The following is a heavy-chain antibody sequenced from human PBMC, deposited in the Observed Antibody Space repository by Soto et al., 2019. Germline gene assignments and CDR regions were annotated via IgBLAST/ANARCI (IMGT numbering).Heavy chain of an antibody. CDR1: GFTFSAYW. J-gene: IGHJ3*01. Sequence: EVDLVESGGGLVQPGGSLRLSCAASGFTFSAYWMAWVRQTPGKGLEWVANIRPDGGDGVYVDSVRGRFTISRDNANNLLYLQMNTLRDEDTAVYFCARDPAKPSWAAFDVWGRGTTVTVS. D-gene: IGHD3-16*01. CDR3: ARDPAKPSWAAFDV. V-gene: IGHV3-7*01. CDR2: IRPDGGDG.